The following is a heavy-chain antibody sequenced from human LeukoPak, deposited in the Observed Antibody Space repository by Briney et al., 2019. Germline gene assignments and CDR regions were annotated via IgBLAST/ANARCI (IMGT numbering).Heavy chain of an antibody. CDR1: GFTFSSYE. J-gene: IGHJ3*02. V-gene: IGHV3-48*03. Sequence: PGGSLRLSCAASGFTFSSYEMNWVRQAPGKGLEWVSYISSSGSTIYYADSVKGRFTISRDNAKNSLYLQMNSLRAEDTAVYYCARERSIAADAFDIWGQGTMVTVSS. CDR3: ARERSIAADAFDI. CDR2: ISSSGSTI. D-gene: IGHD6-13*01.